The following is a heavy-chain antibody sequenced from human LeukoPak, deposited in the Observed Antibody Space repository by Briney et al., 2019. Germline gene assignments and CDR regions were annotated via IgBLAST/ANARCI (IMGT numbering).Heavy chain of an antibody. J-gene: IGHJ3*02. V-gene: IGHV5-51*01. CDR3: ARLWNPGGSDAFEI. Sequence: GESLNISCKGSGYTFTNYWIGWVRQLPGKGLEGMGVNYPDDSDTRYSPSFRGQVPIPADHSISTVYLQWSSLKASDTAMYYCARLWNPGGSDAFEIWGQGTMVTVSS. D-gene: IGHD1-1*01. CDR2: NYPDDSDT. CDR1: GYTFTNYW.